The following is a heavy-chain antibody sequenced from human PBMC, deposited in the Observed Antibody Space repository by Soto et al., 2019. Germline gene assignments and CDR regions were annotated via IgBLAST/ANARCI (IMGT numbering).Heavy chain of an antibody. J-gene: IGHJ5*01. Sequence: GGSLRLSCAASSFTISGHAMHWVRQAPGKGLEWLAVISYDGSDKFYGDSVKGRFTISRDNAKRSLYLQMNSLRAEDTAVYYCARDSGFDSWGQGTLVTVSS. V-gene: IGHV3-30*03. CDR2: ISYDGSDK. CDR3: ARDSGFDS. CDR1: SFTISGHA. D-gene: IGHD6-25*01.